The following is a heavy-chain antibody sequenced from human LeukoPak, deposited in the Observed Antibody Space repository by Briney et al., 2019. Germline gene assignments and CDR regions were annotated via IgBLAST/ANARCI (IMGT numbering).Heavy chain of an antibody. J-gene: IGHJ6*03. D-gene: IGHD3-10*01. Sequence: GGSLRLSCAASGFTFDDYGMSWVRQAPGKGLEWVSSNSRSVTYTYYADSVRGRFTISRDKAKNSLYLQMNSLRAEDTAVYYCARGRSGGDYYYMDVWGKGTTVTV. CDR3: ARGRSGGDYYYMDV. CDR1: GFTFDDYG. V-gene: IGHV3-21*01. CDR2: NSRSVTYT.